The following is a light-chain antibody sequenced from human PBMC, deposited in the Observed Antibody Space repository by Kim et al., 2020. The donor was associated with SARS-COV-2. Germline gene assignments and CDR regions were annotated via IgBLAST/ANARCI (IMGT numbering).Light chain of an antibody. Sequence: QSALTQPPSVSGSPGQSVTISCTGTSNDVGSYDRVSWYQQPPGTAPKLMIYEVSNRPSGVPDRFSGSKSGNTASLTISGLQAEDEADYYCSSYTRSSTGVVFGGGTQLTVL. CDR3: SSYTRSSTGVV. V-gene: IGLV2-18*02. CDR2: EVS. CDR1: SNDVGSYDR. J-gene: IGLJ2*01.